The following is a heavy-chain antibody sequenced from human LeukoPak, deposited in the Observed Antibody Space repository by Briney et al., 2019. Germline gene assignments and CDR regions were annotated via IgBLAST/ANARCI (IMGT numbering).Heavy chain of an antibody. J-gene: IGHJ4*02. CDR1: GFTFRNHG. CDR2: ISPSGGGT. Sequence: GGTLRLSCAASGFTFRNHGMNWVRQAPGKGLEWVSGISPSGGGTYYADSVKGRFTISRDDSKNTLSLQMNSLRVEDTALYYCTQDIAWGAFEHWGQGTLVTVSS. CDR3: TQDIAWGAFEH. D-gene: IGHD7-27*01. V-gene: IGHV3-23*01.